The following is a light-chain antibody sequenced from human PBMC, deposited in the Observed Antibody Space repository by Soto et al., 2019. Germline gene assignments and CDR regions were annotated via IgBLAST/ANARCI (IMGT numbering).Light chain of an antibody. Sequence: QSALTQPASVSGSPGQSITISCTGTSSDVGGYNYVSWYQQHPAKAPKHMIYEVSNRPSGVSHRFSGSNTGNTASLTISGLQAEGEAGYYCFPDTTSSTLVFGGGTKLTVL. J-gene: IGLJ3*02. CDR3: FPDTTSSTLV. CDR2: EVS. CDR1: SSDVGGYNY. V-gene: IGLV2-14*01.